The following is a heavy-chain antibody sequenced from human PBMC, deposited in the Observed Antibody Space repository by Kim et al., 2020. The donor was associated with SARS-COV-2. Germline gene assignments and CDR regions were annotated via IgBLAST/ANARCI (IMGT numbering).Heavy chain of an antibody. J-gene: IGHJ6*02. CDR2: INHSGST. CDR3: ARVDSSGWYGAYYYGMDV. D-gene: IGHD6-19*01. CDR1: GGSISSSTW. V-gene: IGHV4-4*02. Sequence: SETLSLTCAVSGGSISSSTWWSWVRQPPGKGLEWIGEINHSGSTNYNPSLKSRVTRSVDKSKNQFSLKLSSVTAADTAVYYCARVDSSGWYGAYYYGMDVWGQGTTVTVSS.